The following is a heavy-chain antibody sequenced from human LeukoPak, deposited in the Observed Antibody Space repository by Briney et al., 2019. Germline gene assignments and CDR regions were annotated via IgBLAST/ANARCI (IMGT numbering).Heavy chain of an antibody. CDR2: ILYTGKT. V-gene: IGHV4-39*07. CDR1: GGSVYTSDYY. J-gene: IGHJ4*02. CDR3: ARAFDS. Sequence: SETLSLTCTVSGGSVYTSDYYWGWVRQPPGKGPEWIGDILYTGKTNYNPSLKSRVSISIDTSKNHFSLKLTSVTAADTAVYYCARAFDSWGQGTLVTVSS.